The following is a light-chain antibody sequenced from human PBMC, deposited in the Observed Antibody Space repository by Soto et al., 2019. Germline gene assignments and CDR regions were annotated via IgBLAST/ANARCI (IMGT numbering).Light chain of an antibody. Sequence: DIVMTQSPLSLPVTPGEPASISCRSSRSLLSTNGNHYLDWYLQKPGQSPQLLIYVGSNRASGVTERFSGSGSGTDFTMKISRVEAEDVGVYYCMQALQAPITFGQGTRLEIK. V-gene: IGKV2-28*01. CDR2: VGS. J-gene: IGKJ5*01. CDR1: RSLLSTNGNHY. CDR3: MQALQAPIT.